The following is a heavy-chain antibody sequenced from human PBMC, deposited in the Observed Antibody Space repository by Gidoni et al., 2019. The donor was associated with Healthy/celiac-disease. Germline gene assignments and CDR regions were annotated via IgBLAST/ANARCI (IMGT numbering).Heavy chain of an antibody. Sequence: GYTFTGYYMHCVRQAPGQGLEWMGWINPNSGGTNYAQKFQGRVTMTRDTSISTAYMELSRLRSDDTAVYYCARPDYYDSSGYYYGGGYNWFDPWGQGTLVTVSS. CDR2: INPNSGGT. D-gene: IGHD3-22*01. CDR1: GYTFTGYY. CDR3: ARPDYYDSSGYYYGGGYNWFDP. J-gene: IGHJ5*02. V-gene: IGHV1-2*02.